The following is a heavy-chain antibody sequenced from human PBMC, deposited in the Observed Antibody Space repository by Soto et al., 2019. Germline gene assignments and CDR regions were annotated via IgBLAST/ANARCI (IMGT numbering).Heavy chain of an antibody. CDR1: GYTFTSYD. D-gene: IGHD6-13*01. V-gene: IGHV1-8*01. CDR3: ATENSSRWRFNS. CDR2: MNPNSGNT. J-gene: IGHJ4*02. Sequence: QVQLVQSGAEVKKPGASVKVSCMASGYTFTSYDINWVRQATGQGLEWMGWMNPNSGNTGYAQKYKEKVPITRKSPISTTKKQLRSLRSEDTTVYYCATENSSRWRFNSCGKGTLGSVSS.